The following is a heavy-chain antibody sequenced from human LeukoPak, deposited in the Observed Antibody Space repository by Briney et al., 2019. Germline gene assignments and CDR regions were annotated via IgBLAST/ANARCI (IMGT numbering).Heavy chain of an antibody. V-gene: IGHV4-39*01. D-gene: IGHD5-18*01. CDR2: IYYSGST. Sequence: SETLSLTCTVSGGSISSSSYYWGWIRQPPGKGLEWIGSIYYSGSTYYKPSIKSRLTISVDTSKNQFSLKLSPVTAADTAVYYCARQAVDTAMVLFDPWGQGTLVTVSS. J-gene: IGHJ5*02. CDR3: ARQAVDTAMVLFDP. CDR1: GGSISSSSYY.